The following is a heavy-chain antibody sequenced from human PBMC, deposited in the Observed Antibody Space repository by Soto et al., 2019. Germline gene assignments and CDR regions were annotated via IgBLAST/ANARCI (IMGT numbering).Heavy chain of an antibody. Sequence: QLQLQESGPGLVKPSETLSLTCTVSGGSISSSSYYWGWIRQPPGKGLEWIGSIYYSGSTYSNPSLKSRVTISVDTSKNQFSLKLSSVTAADTAVYYCARSPRGRINWFDPWGQGTLVTVSS. J-gene: IGHJ5*02. V-gene: IGHV4-39*01. CDR3: ARSPRGRINWFDP. CDR2: IYYSGST. CDR1: GGSISSSSYY. D-gene: IGHD3-16*01.